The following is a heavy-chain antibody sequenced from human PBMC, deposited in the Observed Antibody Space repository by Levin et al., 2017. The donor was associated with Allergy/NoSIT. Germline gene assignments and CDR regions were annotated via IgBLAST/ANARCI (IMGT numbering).Heavy chain of an antibody. D-gene: IGHD3-22*01. V-gene: IGHV3-30*18. CDR2: ISIDGHNQ. J-gene: IGHJ6*02. CDR1: GFTFSGYG. Sequence: SGGSLRLSCAASGFTFSGYGMHWVRQAPGKGLEWLAVISIDGHNQYYADSAEGRFTISRDNPKSTLYLQMNSLRPEDTAVYYCAKSYYYDSSFTGSPYSFYFGMDVWGQGTTVTVSS. CDR3: AKSYYYDSSFTGSPYSFYFGMDV.